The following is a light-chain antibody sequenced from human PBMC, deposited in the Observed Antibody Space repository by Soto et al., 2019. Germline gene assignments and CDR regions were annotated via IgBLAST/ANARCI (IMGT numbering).Light chain of an antibody. CDR3: QQYGSSPLS. Sequence: EVVLTQSPGTLSLSPGERATLSCRASQSVGSSYLAWYQQKPGQAPRLLIYDASSRATGIPDRFSASGSGTDFTLTISRLEPEDFAVYYCQQYGSSPLSFGGGTKVDI. CDR1: QSVGSSY. J-gene: IGKJ4*01. V-gene: IGKV3-20*01. CDR2: DAS.